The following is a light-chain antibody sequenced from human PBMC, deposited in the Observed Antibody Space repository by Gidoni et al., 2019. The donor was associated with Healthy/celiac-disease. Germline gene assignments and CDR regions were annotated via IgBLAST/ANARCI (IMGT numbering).Light chain of an antibody. CDR1: SSDVGGYNY. V-gene: IGLV2-14*01. CDR3: SSYTSSFTV. J-gene: IGLJ3*02. Sequence: QSALNQPASVAGSPGQSITISCPGTSSDVGGYNYVSWYQQHPCKAPKLMIYDVSNRPSGVSNRFSGSKSGNTASLTISGLQAEDEADYYCSSYTSSFTVFGGGTKLTVL. CDR2: DVS.